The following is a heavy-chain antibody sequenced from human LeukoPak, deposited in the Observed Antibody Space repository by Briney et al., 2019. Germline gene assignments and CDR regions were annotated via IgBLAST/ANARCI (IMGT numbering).Heavy chain of an antibody. Sequence: GGSLRLSCAASGFTFSTYWMHWVRQAPGKGLVWVSRMNNDGSIRDYADSVKGRFTISRDNAKNTLYLQMNSPRVEDTAVYYCARDQLEPSRWFDYWGQGTLVTVS. CDR2: MNNDGSIR. CDR3: ARDQLEPSRWFDY. D-gene: IGHD1-1*01. V-gene: IGHV3-74*01. J-gene: IGHJ4*02. CDR1: GFTFSTYW.